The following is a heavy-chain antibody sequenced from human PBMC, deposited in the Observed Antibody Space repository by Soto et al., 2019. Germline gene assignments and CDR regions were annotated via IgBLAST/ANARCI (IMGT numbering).Heavy chain of an antibody. V-gene: IGHV4-31*03. J-gene: IGHJ4*02. CDR1: GGSISSGGYC. Sequence: PSETLSLTCTVSGGSISSGGYCWSWIRQHPGKGLEWIGYIYYSGSTYYNPSLKSRVTISVDTSKNQFSLKLSSVTAADTAVYYCARGGMITFGGVIVPFDYWGQGTLVTVSS. CDR3: ARGGMITFGGVIVPFDY. D-gene: IGHD3-16*02. CDR2: IYYSGST.